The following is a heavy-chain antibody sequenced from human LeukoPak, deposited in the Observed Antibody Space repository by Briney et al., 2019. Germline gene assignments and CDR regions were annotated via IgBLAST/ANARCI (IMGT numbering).Heavy chain of an antibody. CDR3: ARLRSSSWYDAFDI. CDR1: GGTFSSYA. D-gene: IGHD6-13*01. V-gene: IGHV1-69*06. Sequence: SVKVSCKASGGTFSSYAISWVRQAPGQGLEWMGGIIPIFGTANYAQKFQGRVTITADKSTSTAYMELSSLRSEDTAVYYCARLRSSSWYDAFDIWGQGTMVTVSS. CDR2: IIPIFGTA. J-gene: IGHJ3*02.